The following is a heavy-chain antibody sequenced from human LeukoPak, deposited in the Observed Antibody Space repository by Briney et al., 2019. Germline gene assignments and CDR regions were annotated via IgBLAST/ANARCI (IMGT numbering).Heavy chain of an antibody. CDR3: AKGLLLLWFGELDY. Sequence: GGSLRLSCAASGFTFSSYAMSWVRQAPGKGLEWVSAISGSGGSTYYADSVKGRFTISRDNSKNTLSLQMNSLRAEDTAVYYCAKGLLLLWFGELDYWGQGTLVTVSS. CDR1: GFTFSSYA. J-gene: IGHJ4*02. V-gene: IGHV3-23*01. CDR2: ISGSGGST. D-gene: IGHD3-10*01.